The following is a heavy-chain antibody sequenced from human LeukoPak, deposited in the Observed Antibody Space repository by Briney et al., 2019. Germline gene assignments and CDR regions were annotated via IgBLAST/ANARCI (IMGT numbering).Heavy chain of an antibody. V-gene: IGHV3-33*01. CDR1: GFTFSSYG. CDR2: IWYDGSNK. J-gene: IGHJ4*02. D-gene: IGHD3-22*01. CDR3: ARDSIEVYYYDSSGYCGFDY. Sequence: PGGSLRLSCAASGFTFSSYGMHWVRQAPGKGLEWVAVIWYDGSNKYYADSVKGRFTISRDNSKNTLYLQMNSLRAEDTAVYYCARDSIEVYYYDSSGYCGFDYWGQGTLVTVSS.